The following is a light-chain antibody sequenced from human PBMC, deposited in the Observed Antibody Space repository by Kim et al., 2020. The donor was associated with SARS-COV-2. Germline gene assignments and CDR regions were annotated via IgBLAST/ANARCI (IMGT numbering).Light chain of an antibody. J-gene: IGKJ2*01. V-gene: IGKV3-20*01. CDR3: QQFGSSPYN. Sequence: WPPGEGAFLSCRASESVPNNQLAWYQKKPGQAPRLLIYGASNRAPGIPDRFSGVGSGTDFSLTISRLEPEDFAVYYCQQFGSSPYNFGQGTKLEI. CDR2: GAS. CDR1: ESVPNNQ.